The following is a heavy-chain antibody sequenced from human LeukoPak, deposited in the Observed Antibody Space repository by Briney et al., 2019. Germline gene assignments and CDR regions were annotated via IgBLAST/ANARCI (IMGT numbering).Heavy chain of an antibody. CDR1: GDSISSGGSS. Sequence: KPSETLSLTCAVSGDSISSGGSSWNWIRQSAGKGLEWIGYIYHSGSTYYNPSLRSRLTISVDRSKNQFSLELNSVTAADTAIYYCARGGYSGYDFWFDPWGQGTLVTVSS. CDR3: ARGGYSGYDFWFDP. D-gene: IGHD5-12*01. J-gene: IGHJ5*02. V-gene: IGHV4-30-2*06. CDR2: IYHSGST.